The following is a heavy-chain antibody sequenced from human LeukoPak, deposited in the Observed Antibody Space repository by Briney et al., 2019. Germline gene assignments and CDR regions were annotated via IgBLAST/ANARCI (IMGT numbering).Heavy chain of an antibody. J-gene: IGHJ6*03. V-gene: IGHV1-2*02. CDR2: INPNSGGT. D-gene: IGHD6-13*01. CDR3: ARDPQPPLIAAAASYYYYYYMDV. Sequence: ASVKVSCKASGYTFTGYYMHWVRQAPGQGLEWMGWINPNSGGTNYAQKFQGRVTMTRDTSISTAYMELRSLRSDDTAVYYCARDPQPPLIAAAASYYYYYYMDVWGKGTTVTISS. CDR1: GYTFTGYY.